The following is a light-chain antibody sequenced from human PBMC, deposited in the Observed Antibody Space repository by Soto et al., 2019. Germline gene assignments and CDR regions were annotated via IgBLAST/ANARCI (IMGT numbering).Light chain of an antibody. CDR1: QSVASSH. Sequence: MVVTESPGTLSLSPGERATLFCRASQSVASSHLAWYRQKPGQTPRLLIYDASSRATGIPDRISGSGSGTDFTLTISRLEPEDFAVYYCQQYGSAPFPFGPGTKVDIK. CDR2: DAS. J-gene: IGKJ3*01. V-gene: IGKV3-20*01. CDR3: QQYGSAPFP.